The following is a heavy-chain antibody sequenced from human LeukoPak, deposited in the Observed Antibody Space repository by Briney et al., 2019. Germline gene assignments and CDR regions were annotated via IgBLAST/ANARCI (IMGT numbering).Heavy chain of an antibody. CDR3: AKDPRGSSAIDY. V-gene: IGHV3-30*18. CDR2: ISYDGSNK. J-gene: IGHJ4*02. D-gene: IGHD1-26*01. CDR1: GFTFSSYG. Sequence: PGGSLRLSCAASGFTFSSYGMHWVRQAPGKGLEWVAVISYDGSNKYYADFVKGRFTISRDNSKNTLYLQMNSLRAEDTAVYYCAKDPRGSSAIDYWGQGTPVTVSS.